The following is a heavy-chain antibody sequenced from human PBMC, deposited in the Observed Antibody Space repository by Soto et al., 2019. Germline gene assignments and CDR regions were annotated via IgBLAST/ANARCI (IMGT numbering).Heavy chain of an antibody. CDR3: GTSGSKPRFDD. D-gene: IGHD1-26*01. CDR2: IYSGGNT. CDR1: GFSVSSNY. Sequence: GGSLRLSCAASGFSVSSNYMSWVRQAPGKGLEWLSVIYSGGNTYYADSVKGRFTISRDNSKNTLFLQMNSLRAEDTAVYYCGTSGSKPRFDDWGQGTLVTVSS. J-gene: IGHJ4*02. V-gene: IGHV3-66*01.